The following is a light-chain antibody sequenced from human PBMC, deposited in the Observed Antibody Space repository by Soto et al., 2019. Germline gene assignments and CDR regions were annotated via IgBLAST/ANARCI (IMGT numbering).Light chain of an antibody. J-gene: IGKJ1*01. CDR3: KQYKSKRT. V-gene: IGKV1-5*03. CDR1: QSISSW. Sequence: DIQMTQSPSTLSASVGDRVTITCRASQSISSWLAWYQQKPGKAPKLLIYKASSLESGVPSRFSGSGSGTELTPTISNLQPDDFATYFCKQYKSKRTFGQATNVEIK. CDR2: KAS.